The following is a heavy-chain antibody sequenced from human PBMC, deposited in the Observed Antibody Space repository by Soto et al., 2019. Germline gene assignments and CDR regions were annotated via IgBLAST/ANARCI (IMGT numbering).Heavy chain of an antibody. V-gene: IGHV5-10-1*01. CDR3: ARQIYDSDTGPNFQYYFDS. J-gene: IGHJ4*02. CDR1: GYSFAGYW. D-gene: IGHD3-22*01. Sequence: GESLKISCRGSGYSFAGYWITWVRQKPGKGLEWMGRIDPSDSQTYYSPSFRGHVTISVTKSITTVFLQWSSLRASDTAMYYCARQIYDSDTGPNFQYYFDSWGQGTPVTVSS. CDR2: IDPSDSQT.